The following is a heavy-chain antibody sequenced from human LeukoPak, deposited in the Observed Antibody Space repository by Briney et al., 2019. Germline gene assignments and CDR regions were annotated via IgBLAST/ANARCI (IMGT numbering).Heavy chain of an antibody. Sequence: KSSETLSLTCTVSGGSISSYYWSWIRQPPGKGLEWIGYIYYSGSTNYNPSLKSRVTISVDTSKNQFSLKLSSVTAADTAVYYCVRAIAAPPWDAFDIWGQGTMVTVSS. J-gene: IGHJ3*02. D-gene: IGHD6-13*01. CDR2: IYYSGST. CDR1: GGSISSYY. CDR3: VRAIAAPPWDAFDI. V-gene: IGHV4-59*01.